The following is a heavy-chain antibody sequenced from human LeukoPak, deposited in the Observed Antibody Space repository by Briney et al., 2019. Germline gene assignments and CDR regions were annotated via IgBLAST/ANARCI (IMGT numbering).Heavy chain of an antibody. J-gene: IGHJ4*02. V-gene: IGHV4-34*01. CDR3: ARARATYYYDSSGYYYFFDY. Sequence: SETLSLTCAVYGGSFSGYYWSWIRQPPGKGLEWIGEINHSGSTNYNPSLKSRVTISVDTSKNQFSLKLSSVTAADTAVYYCARARATYYYDSSGYYYFFDYWGQGTLVTVSS. CDR1: GGSFSGYY. CDR2: INHSGST. D-gene: IGHD3-22*01.